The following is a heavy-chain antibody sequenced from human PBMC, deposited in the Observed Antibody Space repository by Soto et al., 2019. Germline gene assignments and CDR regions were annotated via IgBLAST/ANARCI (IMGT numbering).Heavy chain of an antibody. V-gene: IGHV1-18*01. CDR3: ARGNTSGSQSDSFDI. CDR1: GYTLTSYG. J-gene: IGHJ3*02. CDR2: ISAYNGNT. D-gene: IGHD1-26*01. Sequence: ASVKVSCKASGYTLTSYGISWVRRAPGQGLEWMGWISAYNGNTNYAQKLQGRVTMTTDTSTSTAYMELGSLRSDDTAVYYCARGNTSGSQSDSFDIWGQGTMVNVS.